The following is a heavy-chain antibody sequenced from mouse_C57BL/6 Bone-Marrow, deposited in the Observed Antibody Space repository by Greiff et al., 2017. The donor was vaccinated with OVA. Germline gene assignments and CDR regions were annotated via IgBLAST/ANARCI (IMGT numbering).Heavy chain of an antibody. CDR2: INPSNGGT. Sequence: QVQLQQPGTELVKPGASVKLSCKASGYTFTSYWMHWVKQRPGQGLEWIGNINPSNGGTNFNEKFKSKATLTVDKSSSTAYMQLSSLTSEDSAVYYCARCGRSFYYFDYWGQGTTLTVSS. J-gene: IGHJ2*01. D-gene: IGHD1-1*01. CDR1: GYTFTSYW. CDR3: ARCGRSFYYFDY. V-gene: IGHV1-53*01.